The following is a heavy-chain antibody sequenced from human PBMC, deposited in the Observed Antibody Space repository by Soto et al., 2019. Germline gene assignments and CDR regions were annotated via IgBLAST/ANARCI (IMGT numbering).Heavy chain of an antibody. V-gene: IGHV1-69*06. J-gene: IGHJ6*02. CDR2: IIPFYDKP. CDR3: ARGYRELFFYAMDV. CDR1: GDTFSNYA. Sequence: QVELVQSGIEVKNPGSSVKVSCKASGDTFSNYAINWVRQAPGKGLEWMGGIIPFYDKPNYAENFLGRVTMSADKVTATAYLEVSSLRSEDTAVYFCARGYRELFFYAMDVWGRGTPVIVSS. D-gene: IGHD3-10*01.